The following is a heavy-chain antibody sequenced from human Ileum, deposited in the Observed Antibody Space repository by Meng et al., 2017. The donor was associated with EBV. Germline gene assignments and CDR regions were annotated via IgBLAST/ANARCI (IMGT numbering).Heavy chain of an antibody. CDR2: ISTNTGNP. Sequence: QVQLVHSGAELKKPGASVNVSCQASGYPFTRNALNWVRQAPGQGLEWMGWISTNTGNPTYAQGFAGRFVFSLDTSVSTAYLQISGLKAEDTAIYYCARDSGYTRSWSGDYWGQGTLVTVSS. J-gene: IGHJ4*02. CDR1: GYPFTRNA. D-gene: IGHD6-13*01. V-gene: IGHV7-4-1*02. CDR3: ARDSGYTRSWSGDY.